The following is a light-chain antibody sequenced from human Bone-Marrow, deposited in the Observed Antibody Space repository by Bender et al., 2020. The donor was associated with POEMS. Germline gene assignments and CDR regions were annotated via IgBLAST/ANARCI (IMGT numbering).Light chain of an antibody. J-gene: IGLJ2*01. CDR1: GSNIGGYP. CDR2: TNN. V-gene: IGLV1-44*01. Sequence: QSVLTQPPSVSGTPGQRVTISCSGSGSNIGGYPVNWYQQLPGTAPRLLIYTNNERPSGVPDRFSGSKSGTSASLTISGLQAEDEGDYFCSSYTSRNTVIFGGGTKLTV. CDR3: SSYTSRNTVI.